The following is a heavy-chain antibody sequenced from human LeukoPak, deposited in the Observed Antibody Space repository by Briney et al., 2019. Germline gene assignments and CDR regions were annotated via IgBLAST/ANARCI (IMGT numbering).Heavy chain of an antibody. Sequence: PGGSLRLSCAASGFKFDEYPMHWVRQAPGKGLEWVAAITGNGGTTDYSDSVKGRCTVSRDNNKNSLFLQMNSLRTEDTGLYYCAKFYGSGTYYNNYFDFWGQGTLATVSS. CDR3: AKFYGSGTYYNNYFDF. V-gene: IGHV3-43*02. CDR2: ITGNGGTT. CDR1: GFKFDEYP. J-gene: IGHJ4*02. D-gene: IGHD3-10*01.